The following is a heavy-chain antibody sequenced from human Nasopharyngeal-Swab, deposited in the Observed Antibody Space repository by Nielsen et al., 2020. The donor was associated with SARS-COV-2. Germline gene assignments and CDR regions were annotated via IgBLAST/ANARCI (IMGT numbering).Heavy chain of an antibody. J-gene: IGHJ3*02. CDR3: ARVNLYYYDSSGYYSEAFDI. CDR2: ISSSSSTI. V-gene: IGHV3-48*04. Sequence: WIRQPPGKGLEWVSYISSSSSTIYYADSVKGRFTISRDNAKNPLYLQMNSLRAEDTAVYYCARVNLYYYDSSGYYSEAFDIWGQGTMVTVSS. D-gene: IGHD3-22*01.